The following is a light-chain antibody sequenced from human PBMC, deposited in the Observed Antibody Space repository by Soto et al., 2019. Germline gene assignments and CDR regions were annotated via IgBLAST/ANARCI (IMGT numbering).Light chain of an antibody. V-gene: IGLV1-40*01. J-gene: IGLJ3*02. CDR3: QSDDSIHFWV. CDR2: GNN. CDR1: SSNIGAGYD. Sequence: QSVLTQPPSVSGAPGQRVTISCTGSSSNIGAGYDVHWYQQLPGTAPKLLINGNNHRPSGVPDRFSGSKSSTSATLAITVLQAEDEDYYYCQSDDSIHFWVFGGGTKLTVL.